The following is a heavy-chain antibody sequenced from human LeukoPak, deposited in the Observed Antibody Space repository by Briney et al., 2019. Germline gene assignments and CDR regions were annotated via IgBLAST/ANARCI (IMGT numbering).Heavy chain of an antibody. V-gene: IGHV3-9*01. CDR1: GFTFSSYA. CDR2: ISWNSGSI. CDR3: AKDRGGDSRYYFDY. Sequence: GGSLRLSCAASGFTFSSYAMSWVRQAPGKGLEWVSGISWNSGSIGYADSVKGRFTISRDNAKNSLYLQMNSLRAEDTALYYCAKDRGGDSRYYFDYWGQGTLVTVSS. D-gene: IGHD2-21*02. J-gene: IGHJ4*02.